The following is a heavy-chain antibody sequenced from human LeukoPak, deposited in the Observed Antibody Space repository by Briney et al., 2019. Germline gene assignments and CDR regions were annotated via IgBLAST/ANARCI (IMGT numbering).Heavy chain of an antibody. CDR3: ARIADCSGGSCYSGIFDY. CDR1: GGSISSYY. J-gene: IGHJ4*02. CDR2: IYYSGST. D-gene: IGHD2-15*01. Sequence: PSETLSLTCTVSGGSISSYYWSWIRQPPGKGLEWIGYIYYSGSTNYNPSLKSRVTISVDTSKNQFSLKLSSATAADPAVYYCARIADCSGGSCYSGIFDYWGQGTLVTVSS. V-gene: IGHV4-59*01.